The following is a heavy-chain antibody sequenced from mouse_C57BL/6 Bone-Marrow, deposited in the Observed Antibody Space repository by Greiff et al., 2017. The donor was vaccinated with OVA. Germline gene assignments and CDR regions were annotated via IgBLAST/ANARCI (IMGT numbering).Heavy chain of an antibody. Sequence: EVHLVESGGGLVKPGGSLKLSCAASGFTFSSYAMSWVRQTPEKRLEWVATISDGGSYTYYPDNVKGRFTISRDNAKNNLYLQMSHLKSEDTAMYYCARGGWDGYFDYWGQGTTLTVSS. CDR3: ARGGWDGYFDY. CDR1: GFTFSSYA. V-gene: IGHV5-4*01. J-gene: IGHJ2*01. D-gene: IGHD4-1*01. CDR2: ISDGGSYT.